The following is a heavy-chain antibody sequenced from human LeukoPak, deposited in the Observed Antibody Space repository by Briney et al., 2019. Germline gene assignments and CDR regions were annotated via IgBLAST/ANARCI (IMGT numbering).Heavy chain of an antibody. CDR1: EFNVSFNY. V-gene: IGHV3-66*04. D-gene: IGHD6-13*01. J-gene: IGHJ3*02. CDR2: IYSGGSI. CDR3: ARPGRDSSSWGAFDI. Sequence: GGSLRLSCAASEFNVSFNYMSWVRQAPGKGLEWVSVIYSGGSIYYADSVKGRFTISRDNSKNTLYLQMNSLRAEDTAVYYCARPGRDSSSWGAFDIWGQGTMVTVSS.